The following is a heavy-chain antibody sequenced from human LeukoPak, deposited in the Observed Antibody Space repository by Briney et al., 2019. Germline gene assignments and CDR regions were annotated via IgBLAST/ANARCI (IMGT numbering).Heavy chain of an antibody. V-gene: IGHV3-33*01. J-gene: IGHJ4*02. CDR2: IWHDGSNK. CDR1: GFTFSSYG. D-gene: IGHD2-15*01. Sequence: GGSLRLSGAASGFTFSSYGMHWVRQAPGRGLEWVAIIWHDGSNKYYADSVKGRFTISRDNSKNTLDLQMNSLRAEDTAVYYCARDRSSGAFDYWGQGTLVTVSS. CDR3: ARDRSSGAFDY.